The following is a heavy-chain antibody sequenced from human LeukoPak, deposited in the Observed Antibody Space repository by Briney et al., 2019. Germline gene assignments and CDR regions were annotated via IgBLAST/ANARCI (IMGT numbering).Heavy chain of an antibody. CDR3: AKDPLGEFDY. J-gene: IGHJ4*02. D-gene: IGHD3-16*01. CDR2: ISGSGGST. V-gene: IGHV3-23*01. CDR1: GLSFSSFA. Sequence: GGSLRLSCAATGLSFSSFAMSWVRQAPGKGLEWVSAISGSGGSTYYADSVKGRFTISRDNSKNTLYLQMNSLRAEDTAVYYCAKDPLGEFDYWGQGTLVTVSS.